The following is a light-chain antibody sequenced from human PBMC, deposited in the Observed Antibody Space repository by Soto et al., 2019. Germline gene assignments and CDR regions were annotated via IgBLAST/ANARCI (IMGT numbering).Light chain of an antibody. Sequence: EVVLTQSPATLSLSPGERATFFCRASQSVCNSLAWYHQRPGQAPRLLISDASTKATGIPARFSGSVSGTDFTLTISSLEPGDFGVYFCQCLANLFTFGPGTKRESK. V-gene: IGKV3-11*01. CDR1: QSVCNS. CDR2: DAS. J-gene: IGKJ2*01. CDR3: QCLANLFT.